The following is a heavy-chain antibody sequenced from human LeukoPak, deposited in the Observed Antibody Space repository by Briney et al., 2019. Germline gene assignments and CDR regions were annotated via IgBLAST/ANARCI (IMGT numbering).Heavy chain of an antibody. CDR2: IYYSGST. J-gene: IGHJ3*02. CDR1: GGSISSYY. Sequence: PSETLSLTCTVSGGSISSYYWGWIRQPPGKGLEWIGSIYYSGSTYYNPSLKSRVTISVDTSKNHFSLRLSSVTATDTAMFYCARLTIAANAFDIWGQGTMVTVSS. V-gene: IGHV4-39*02. D-gene: IGHD2-15*01. CDR3: ARLTIAANAFDI.